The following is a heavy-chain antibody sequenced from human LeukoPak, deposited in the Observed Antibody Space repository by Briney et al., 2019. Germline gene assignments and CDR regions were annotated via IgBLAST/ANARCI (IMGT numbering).Heavy chain of an antibody. CDR2: INANSGGT. CDR1: GFTFTHYY. D-gene: IGHD3-3*01. Sequence: GASVKVSCKASGFTFTHYYIHWVRQAPGQGLEWMGWINANSGGTNYAQDFQGRITMTRDTSTSTAYMELRSLRSDDTAVYYCARDQLRFLEWLLTPLGFDYWGQGTLVTVSS. V-gene: IGHV1-2*02. CDR3: ARDQLRFLEWLLTPLGFDY. J-gene: IGHJ4*02.